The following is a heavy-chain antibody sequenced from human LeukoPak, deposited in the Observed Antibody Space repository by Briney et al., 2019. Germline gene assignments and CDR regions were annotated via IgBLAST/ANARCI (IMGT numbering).Heavy chain of an antibody. CDR1: GFTFSNSA. CDR3: ARVTSGNYPPYYFDY. J-gene: IGHJ4*02. CDR2: ISGSGGST. D-gene: IGHD1-26*01. Sequence: GGSLRLSCAASGFTFSNSALSWVRQAPGKGLEWVSDISGSGGSTYYADSVKGRFTISRDKSKNMLYLKMNSLRAEDTAVYYCARVTSGNYPPYYFDYWGQGTLVTVSS. V-gene: IGHV3-23*01.